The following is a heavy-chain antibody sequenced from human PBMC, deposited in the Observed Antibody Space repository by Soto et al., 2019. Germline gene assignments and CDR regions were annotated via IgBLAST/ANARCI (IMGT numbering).Heavy chain of an antibody. J-gene: IGHJ4*02. D-gene: IGHD4-17*01. CDR2: IYYSGST. CDR1: GGSISSSIYY. Sequence: PSETLSLTCTVSGGSISSSIYYWGWIRQPPGKGLEWIGSIYYSGSTYYNPSLKSRVTISVDTSKNQFSLKLSSVTAADTAVYYCASRLRIEIDYWGQGTLVTVSS. V-gene: IGHV4-39*01. CDR3: ASRLRIEIDY.